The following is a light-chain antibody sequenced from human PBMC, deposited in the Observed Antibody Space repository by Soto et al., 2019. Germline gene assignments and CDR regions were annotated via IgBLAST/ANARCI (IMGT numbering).Light chain of an antibody. CDR1: SGHSSYI. Sequence: QSVLTQSSSASASLGSSVKLTCTLSSGHSSYIIAWHQQQPGKAPRYLMKLEGSGSYNKGSGVPDRFSGSSSGADRYLTMSNLQSEDEADYYCETWDSNIRVFGEGTKVTVL. CDR3: ETWDSNIRV. J-gene: IGLJ2*01. V-gene: IGLV4-60*03. CDR2: LEGSGSY.